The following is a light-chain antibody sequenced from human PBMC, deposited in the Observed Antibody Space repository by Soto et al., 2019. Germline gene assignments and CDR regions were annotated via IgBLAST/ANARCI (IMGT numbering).Light chain of an antibody. V-gene: IGLV2-8*01. CDR2: EVS. CDR1: SSDVGGYNY. CDR3: QSFDSRLSGVV. J-gene: IGLJ2*01. Sequence: QSVLTQPPSASGSPGQSVTISCTGTSSDVGGYNYVSWYQQHPGKAPKLMIYEVSKRPSGVPDRFSGSKSGTSASLAITGLQAEDEADYFCQSFDSRLSGVVFGGGTKLTVL.